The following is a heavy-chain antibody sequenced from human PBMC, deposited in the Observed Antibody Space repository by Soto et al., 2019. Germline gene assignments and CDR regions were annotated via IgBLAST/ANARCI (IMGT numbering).Heavy chain of an antibody. D-gene: IGHD1-1*01. CDR3: ARGNRPPTRFFDY. J-gene: IGHJ4*02. CDR1: GYSFTTYW. CDR2: MYPGDSDT. V-gene: IGHV5-51*01. Sequence: PRESLKISCKASGYSFTTYWIGWVRQMPGKGLELMGIMYPGDSDTRYSPSFQGQVTISADKSISTAYLVWSSLKASDTAISYCARGNRPPTRFFDYWGQGTPVTVSS.